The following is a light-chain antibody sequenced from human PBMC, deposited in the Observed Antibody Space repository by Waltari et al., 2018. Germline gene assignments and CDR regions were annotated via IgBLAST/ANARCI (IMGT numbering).Light chain of an antibody. CDR2: EVS. CDR3: SSYTSSTAHYV. V-gene: IGLV2-14*01. J-gene: IGLJ1*01. CDR1: SSDVSGYNF. Sequence: QSALTQPASVSGSPGQSITISCTGTSSDVSGYNFVSWFQQHPGKAPKLMISEVSNRPSGVSNRFSGSKSGNTASLTISGLQAEDEADYYCSSYTSSTAHYVFGTGTKVTVL.